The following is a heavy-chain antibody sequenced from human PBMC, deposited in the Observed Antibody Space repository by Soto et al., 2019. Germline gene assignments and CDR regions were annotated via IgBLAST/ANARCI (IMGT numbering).Heavy chain of an antibody. V-gene: IGHV1-18*01. D-gene: IGHD6-19*01. CDR3: ARALDIGVAGAFAY. Sequence: HLVQSGAEVKTPGASVKVSCKTSGYSFTSFGFTWLRQAPGQGLEWMGWINAHNGYTNYAQNLQGRVTLTTDTSTSTAYMELWSLRSDDTAVYYWARALDIGVAGAFAYWGQGTLVIVSS. CDR1: GYSFTSFG. J-gene: IGHJ4*02. CDR2: INAHNGYT.